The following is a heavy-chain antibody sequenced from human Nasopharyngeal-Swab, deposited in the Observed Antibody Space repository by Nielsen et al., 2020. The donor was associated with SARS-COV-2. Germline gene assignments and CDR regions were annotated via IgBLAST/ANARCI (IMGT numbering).Heavy chain of an antibody. J-gene: IGHJ4*02. Sequence: GSLRLSCSVSGGSISSSSYYWAWIRQPPGKGLEWIGSIYYSGTTYYNPSLKSRVTISVDTSKNHFSLKLNSVTAADTAVYYCARQLSGWFNYWGQGTLVTVSS. D-gene: IGHD6-19*01. CDR2: IYYSGTT. CDR1: GGSISSSSYY. V-gene: IGHV4-39*01. CDR3: ARQLSGWFNY.